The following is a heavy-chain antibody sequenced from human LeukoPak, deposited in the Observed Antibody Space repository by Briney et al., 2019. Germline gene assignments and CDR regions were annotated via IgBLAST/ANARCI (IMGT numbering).Heavy chain of an antibody. CDR1: GGTFSSYA. CDR3: ASGGTGWVAARPSSSNRFDP. J-gene: IGHJ5*02. CDR2: IIPIFGTA. V-gene: IGHV1-69*05. D-gene: IGHD6-6*01. Sequence: GSSVKVSCKASGGTFSSYAISWVRQAPGQGLEWMGGIIPIFGTANYAQKFQGRVTITTDESTSTAYMELSSLRSEDTAVYYCASGGTGWVAARPSSSNRFDPWGQGTLVTVSS.